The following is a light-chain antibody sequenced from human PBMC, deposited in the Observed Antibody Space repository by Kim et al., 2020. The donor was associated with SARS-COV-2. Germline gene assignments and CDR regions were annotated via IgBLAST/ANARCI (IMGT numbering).Light chain of an antibody. CDR3: QQYNNWPPLT. CDR2: GAS. CDR1: QSVSSN. Sequence: VSPGEIATLSCRASQSVSSNLAWYQQKPGQAPRLLIYGASTRATGIPARFSGSGSGTEFTLTISSLQSEDFAVYYCQQYNNWPPLTFGGGTKLEI. V-gene: IGKV3-15*01. J-gene: IGKJ4*01.